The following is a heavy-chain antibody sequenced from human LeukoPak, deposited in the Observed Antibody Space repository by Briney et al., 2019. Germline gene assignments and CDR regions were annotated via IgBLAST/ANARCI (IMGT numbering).Heavy chain of an antibody. D-gene: IGHD3-3*01. V-gene: IGHV3-23*01. J-gene: IGHJ4*02. Sequence: HPGGSLRLSCAASGFTFSSYAMSWVRQAPGKGLEWVSAISGSGGSTYYADSVKGRFTISRDNSKNTLYLQMSSLRAEDTAVYYCHPGRGGLLRFLMAGYFDSWGPGTLVTVSS. CDR3: HPGRGGLLRFLMAGYFDS. CDR2: ISGSGGST. CDR1: GFTFSSYA.